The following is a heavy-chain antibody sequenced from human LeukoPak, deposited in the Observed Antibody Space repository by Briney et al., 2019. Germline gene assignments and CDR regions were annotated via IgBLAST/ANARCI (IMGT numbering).Heavy chain of an antibody. D-gene: IGHD5-12*01. CDR3: ARGTPGYSGYDSENV. V-gene: IGHV3-21*01. CDR2: ISSSSYI. CDR1: GFTFSSYS. J-gene: IGHJ6*02. Sequence: PGGSLRLSCAASGFTFSSYSMNWVRQAPGKGLEWVSSISSSSYIYYADSVKGRFTISRDNAKNSLYLQMNSVRAEDTAVYYCARGTPGYSGYDSENVWGQGTTVTVSS.